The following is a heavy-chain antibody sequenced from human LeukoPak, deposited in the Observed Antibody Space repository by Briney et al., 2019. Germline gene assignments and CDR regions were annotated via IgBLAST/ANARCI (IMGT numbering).Heavy chain of an antibody. V-gene: IGHV1-46*01. CDR2: INPSGGST. J-gene: IGHJ5*02. D-gene: IGHD5-24*01. CDR3: AREFRDGYNYPWFDP. CDR1: GYTXTSYY. Sequence: ASVKVSCKASGYTXTSYYMHWVRQAPGQGLEWMGIINPSGGSTSYAQKFQGRVTMTRDTSTSTVYMELSSLRSEDTAVYYCAREFRDGYNYPWFDPWGQGTLVTVSS.